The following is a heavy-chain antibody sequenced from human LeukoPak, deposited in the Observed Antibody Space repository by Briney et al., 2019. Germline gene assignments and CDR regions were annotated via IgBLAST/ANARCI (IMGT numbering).Heavy chain of an antibody. CDR2: INPNSGGI. J-gene: IGHJ4*02. CDR1: GYTFTGYY. Sequence: ASVKVSCKASGYTFTGYYMHWVRQAPGQGLEWMGWINPNSGGINYAQKFQGRVTMTRDTSISTAYMELSRLRSDDTAVYYCARGMAAITMIVVVPDYWGQGTLVTVSS. D-gene: IGHD3-22*01. CDR3: ARGMAAITMIVVVPDY. V-gene: IGHV1-2*02.